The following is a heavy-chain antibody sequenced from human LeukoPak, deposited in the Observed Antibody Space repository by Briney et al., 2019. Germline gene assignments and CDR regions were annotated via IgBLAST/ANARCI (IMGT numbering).Heavy chain of an antibody. CDR3: ARDPSTTVTTSPSHFWYFDL. CDR1: GGTFSSYA. V-gene: IGHV1-69*13. Sequence: SVKVSCKASGGTFSSYAISWVRQAPGQGLEWMGGIIPIFGTANYAQKFQGRVTITADESTSTAYMELSSLRSEDTAVYYCARDPSTTVTTSPSHFWYFDLWGRGTLVTVSS. J-gene: IGHJ2*01. D-gene: IGHD4-17*01. CDR2: IIPIFGTA.